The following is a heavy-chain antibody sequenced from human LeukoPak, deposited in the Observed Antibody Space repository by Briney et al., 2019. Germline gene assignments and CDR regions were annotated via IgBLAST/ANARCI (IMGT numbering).Heavy chain of an antibody. CDR1: GYTFTGYY. D-gene: IGHD6-13*01. CDR2: INPNSGGT. V-gene: IGHV1-2*02. CDR3: ALASGFSSSWYVDY. Sequence: ASVKVSFTATGYTFTGYYKHWVRQAPGQGLEWMGWINPNSGGTNYAQKFQGRVTMTRDTSISTAYMELSRLRSDDTAVYYCALASGFSSSWYVDYWGQGTLVTVSS. J-gene: IGHJ4*02.